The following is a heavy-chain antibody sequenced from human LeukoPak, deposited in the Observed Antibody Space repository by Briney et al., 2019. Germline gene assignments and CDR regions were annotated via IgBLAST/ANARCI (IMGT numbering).Heavy chain of an antibody. CDR2: INAGNGNT. CDR3: ARESGGWLDP. V-gene: IGHV1-3*01. D-gene: IGHD1-26*01. J-gene: IGHJ5*02. Sequence: ASVKVSCKASGYIFTSYVMHWMRQAPGQRLEWMGWINAGNGNTKYSQKFQGRVIITRDTSASTMYMELSSLGSEDTAMYYCARESGGWLDPWGQGTLVTVSS. CDR1: GYIFTSYV.